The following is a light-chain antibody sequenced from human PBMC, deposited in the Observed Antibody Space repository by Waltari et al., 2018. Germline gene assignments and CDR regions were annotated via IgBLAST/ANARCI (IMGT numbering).Light chain of an antibody. J-gene: IGKJ4*01. CDR2: GGS. CDR3: QQYNSWPT. CDR1: QSVSSN. Sequence: EIVLMQSPATLSVSPGEGATLSCRASQSVSSNLAGYQQKPGQAPRLLIYGGSSRATGIPPRFSGRGSLTEFTLTINSLQSEDFAIYYCQQYNSWPTFGGGTRVEIK. V-gene: IGKV3-15*01.